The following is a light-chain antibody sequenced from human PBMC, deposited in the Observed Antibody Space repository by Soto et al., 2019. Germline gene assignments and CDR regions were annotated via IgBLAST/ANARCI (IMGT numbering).Light chain of an antibody. CDR3: QQYNNWPPQIT. V-gene: IGKV3-15*01. CDR1: QSIANN. J-gene: IGKJ5*01. Sequence: IVLTQSPATLSVSPGERATLSCRASQSIANNLAWYQQKPGQAPRLLIYGASTRATGIPARFSGSGSGTEFTLTISSLQSEDFAVYHCQQYNNWPPQITFGQGTRREIK. CDR2: GAS.